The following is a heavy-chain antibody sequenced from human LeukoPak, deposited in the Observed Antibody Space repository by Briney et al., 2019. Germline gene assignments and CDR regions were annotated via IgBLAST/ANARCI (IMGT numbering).Heavy chain of an antibody. J-gene: IGHJ4*02. CDR2: IYPGDSDT. V-gene: IGHV5-51*01. CDR3: ARQGTRYYYDSSGYLDPFDY. D-gene: IGHD3-22*01. CDR1: GYSFTSYW. Sequence: GESLKISCKGSGYSFTSYWIGWVRQMPGKGLEWMGIIYPGDSDTRYSPSFQGQVTISADKSISTAYLQWSSLKASDTAMYYCARQGTRYYYDSSGYLDPFDYWGQGTLVTVSS.